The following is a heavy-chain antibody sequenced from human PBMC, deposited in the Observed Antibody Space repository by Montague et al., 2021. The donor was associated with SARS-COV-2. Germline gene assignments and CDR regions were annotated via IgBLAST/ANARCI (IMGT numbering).Heavy chain of an antibody. CDR2: IYWDDDK. CDR3: AHRGGSSWIKPDFDY. J-gene: IGHJ4*02. CDR1: GFSLSTSGEA. Sequence: PALVKPTQTLTLTCTFSGFSLSTSGEAVGWIRQPPGKALEWLALIYWDDDKRYSPSLKSRLTITKDTSKNQVVLTMTNMDPVDTATYYCAHRGGSSWIKPDFDYWGQGTLVTVSS. V-gene: IGHV2-5*02. D-gene: IGHD6-13*01.